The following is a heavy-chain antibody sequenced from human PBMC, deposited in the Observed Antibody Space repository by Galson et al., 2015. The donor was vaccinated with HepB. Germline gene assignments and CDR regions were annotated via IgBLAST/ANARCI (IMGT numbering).Heavy chain of an antibody. J-gene: IGHJ4*02. D-gene: IGHD2-2*01. CDR2: TTYDGTNK. CDR1: GFTFSSYG. Sequence: SLRLSCAASGFTFSSYGMHWVRQAPGKGLEWVAITTYDGTNKYYADSVKGRFTISKDNSKNTLFLQMNSLRVEDTAVYYCAKDDSMTALSMDSWGQGTLVTVSSGSASCSSGRCWSFDYWGQGTLVTVSS. V-gene: IGHV3-30*18. CDR3: AKDDSMTALSMDSWGQGTLVTVSSGSASCSSGRCWSFDY.